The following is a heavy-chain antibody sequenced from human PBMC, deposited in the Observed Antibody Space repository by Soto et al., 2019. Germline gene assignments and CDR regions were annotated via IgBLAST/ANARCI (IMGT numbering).Heavy chain of an antibody. CDR3: AKMITGTGGHFDH. Sequence: SGPTLLNPTRALTLTCGFALFSLSTGGVAVGGVRQPPEKALEWLALIFWDDDRRYSPSLKTRLTITKDTSKNQVVLTLTNVDTVDTAKYYCAKMITGTGGHFDHWGQGTLVTVSS. V-gene: IGHV2-5*02. D-gene: IGHD2-8*02. CDR2: IFWDDDR. CDR1: LFSLSTGGVA. J-gene: IGHJ5*02.